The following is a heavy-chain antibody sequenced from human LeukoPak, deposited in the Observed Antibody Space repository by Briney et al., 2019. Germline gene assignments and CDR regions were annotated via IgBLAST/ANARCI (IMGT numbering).Heavy chain of an antibody. V-gene: IGHV3-21*01. CDR1: GFTFSSYS. Sequence: PGGSLRLSCAASGFTFSSYSMNWVRQAPGKGLEWVSSISSSSSYIYYADSVKGRFTISRDNAKNSLYLQMNSLRAEDTAVYYCARGTRLRQATTAPEAGYWSQGTLVTVSS. CDR3: ARGTRLRQATTAPEAGY. CDR2: ISSSSSYI. D-gene: IGHD5-12*01. J-gene: IGHJ4*02.